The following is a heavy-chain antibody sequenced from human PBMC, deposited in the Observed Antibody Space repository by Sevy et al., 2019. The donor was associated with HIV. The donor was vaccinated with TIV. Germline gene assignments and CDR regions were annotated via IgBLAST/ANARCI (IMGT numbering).Heavy chain of an antibody. CDR1: GGSISSYY. CDR2: IYSSGST. J-gene: IGHJ3*02. V-gene: IGHV4-4*07. CDR3: ARDHPYNGAFNI. Sequence: SETLSLTCTVSGGSISSYYWSWIRQPAGKVLEWIGHIYSSGSTNYNPSLKSRVTMSVDTSNNQFSLKLSSVTAADTAVYYCARDHPYNGAFNIWGQGTMVTVSS. D-gene: IGHD2-8*01.